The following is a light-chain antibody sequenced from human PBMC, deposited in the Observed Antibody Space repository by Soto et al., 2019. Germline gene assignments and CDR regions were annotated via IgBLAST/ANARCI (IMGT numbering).Light chain of an antibody. V-gene: IGKV1-39*01. CDR3: QQSHTART. Sequence: DLQMTQSPSSLSASVGDTVTITCRASQSIYTYLSWYQQKPGKAPRLLIYSASSLQSGVPSRFSGSGSGTDFTLIISSLQPEDLATYYCQQSHTARTFGPGTKVDLK. J-gene: IGKJ3*01. CDR1: QSIYTY. CDR2: SAS.